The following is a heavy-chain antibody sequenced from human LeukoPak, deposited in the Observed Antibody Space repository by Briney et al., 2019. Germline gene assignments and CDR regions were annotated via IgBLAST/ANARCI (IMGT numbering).Heavy chain of an antibody. D-gene: IGHD6-13*01. J-gene: IGHJ5*02. CDR3: ARDRYSSSHNWFDP. CDR2: INSDGSST. Sequence: GGSLRLSCAASGFTFSSYWMHWVRQAPGKGLVWVSRINSDGSSTSYADSVEGRFTISRDNAKNTLYLQMNSLRAEDTAVYYCARDRYSSSHNWFDPWGQGTLVTVSS. CDR1: GFTFSSYW. V-gene: IGHV3-74*01.